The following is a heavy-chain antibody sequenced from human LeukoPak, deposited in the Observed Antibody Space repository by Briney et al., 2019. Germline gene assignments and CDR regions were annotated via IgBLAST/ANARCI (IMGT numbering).Heavy chain of an antibody. CDR2: IDYSGST. Sequence: SETLSLTCTVSGGSISSSSYYWGWIRQPPGKGLEWIGCIDYSGSTYYNPSLKSRVTISVDTSRNQLSLKLSSVTAADTAVYYCARHRCSSTSCPIDYWGQGALVTVSS. CDR3: ARHRCSSTSCPIDY. CDR1: GGSISSSSYY. D-gene: IGHD2-2*01. V-gene: IGHV4-39*01. J-gene: IGHJ4*02.